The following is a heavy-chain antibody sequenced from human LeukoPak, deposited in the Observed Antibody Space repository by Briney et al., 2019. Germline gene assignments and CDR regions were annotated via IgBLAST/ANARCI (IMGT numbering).Heavy chain of an antibody. CDR1: GFTFSSYW. Sequence: GGSLRLSCAASGFTFSSYWMSWVRQAPGKGLEWVSAISGSGGSTYYADSVKGRFTITRDNFKNTLYLQMNSLRAEDTAVYYCAKGYCSGGSCLIGTFDYWGQGTLVTVSS. D-gene: IGHD2-15*01. CDR2: ISGSGGST. V-gene: IGHV3-23*01. J-gene: IGHJ4*02. CDR3: AKGYCSGGSCLIGTFDY.